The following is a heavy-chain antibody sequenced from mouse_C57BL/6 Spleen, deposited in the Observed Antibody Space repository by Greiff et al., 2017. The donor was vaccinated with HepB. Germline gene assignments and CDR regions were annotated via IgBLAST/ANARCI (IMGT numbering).Heavy chain of an antibody. J-gene: IGHJ1*03. V-gene: IGHV1-80*01. D-gene: IGHD1-1*01. CDR2: IYPGDGDT. CDR1: GYAFSSYW. Sequence: VQLQQSGAELVKPGASVKISCKASGYAFSSYWMNWVKQRPGKGLEWIGQIYPGDGDTNYNGKFKGKATLTADKSSSTAYMQLSSLTSEDSAVYCCARYTTVVARGYFDVWGTGTAVTVSS. CDR3: ARYTTVVARGYFDV.